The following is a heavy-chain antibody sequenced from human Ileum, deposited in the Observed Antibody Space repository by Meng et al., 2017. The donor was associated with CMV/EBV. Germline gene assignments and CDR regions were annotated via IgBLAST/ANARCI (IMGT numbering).Heavy chain of an antibody. CDR2: IYHGGST. CDR3: ARERRYYGSGSYYTAH. CDR1: GDSITSFY. Sequence: QGQLQESVPGLGKVSETLSLTCTASGDSITSFYWSWIRQPAGKALEWIGRIYHGGSTNYNPSLKSRVTISVDTSKNQFSLKLSSVTAADTAVYYCARERRYYGSGSYYTAHWGQGTLVTVSS. D-gene: IGHD3-10*01. J-gene: IGHJ4*02. V-gene: IGHV4-4*07.